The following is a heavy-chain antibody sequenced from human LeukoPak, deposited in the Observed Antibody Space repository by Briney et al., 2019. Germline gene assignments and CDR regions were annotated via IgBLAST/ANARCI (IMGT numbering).Heavy chain of an antibody. CDR3: VSGALYMYYFDY. CDR1: GFTFSSYA. D-gene: IGHD3-10*01. J-gene: IGHJ4*02. CDR2: ISGSGGST. Sequence: GGSLRLSCAASGFTFSSYAMSWVRQAPGKGLEWVSAISGSGGSTYYADSVEGRFTISRDNAKNTVYLHLNSLRAEDTAVYYCVSGALYMYYFDYWGQGTLVTVSS. V-gene: IGHV3-23*01.